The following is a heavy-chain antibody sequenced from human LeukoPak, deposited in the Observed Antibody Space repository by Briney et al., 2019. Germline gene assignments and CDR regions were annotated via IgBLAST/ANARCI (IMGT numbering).Heavy chain of an antibody. D-gene: IGHD2-8*01. V-gene: IGHV4-34*01. Sequence: PSETLSLTCAVYGGSFSGYYWSWIRQPPGKGLEWIGEINHSGSTNYNPSLKSRVTLSVDTSKNQFSLKLSSVTAADTAVYYCARRKNIVLMVYATEFDYWGQGTLVTVSS. J-gene: IGHJ4*02. CDR3: ARRKNIVLMVYATEFDY. CDR1: GGSFSGYY. CDR2: INHSGST.